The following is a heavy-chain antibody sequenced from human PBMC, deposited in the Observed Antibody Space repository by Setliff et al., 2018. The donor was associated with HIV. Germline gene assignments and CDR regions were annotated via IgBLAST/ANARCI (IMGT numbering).Heavy chain of an antibody. Sequence: PSETLSLTCAVYGGSFSGYYWTWIRQPPGKGLEWIGDINHRGDTKYNPSLRSRVIISVDKSKNQFSLKVSSVTAADTAVYYCARVDRCSGGSCYFIDYWGQGTLVTVSS. V-gene: IGHV4-34*01. CDR2: INHRGDT. CDR3: ARVDRCSGGSCYFIDY. J-gene: IGHJ4*02. CDR1: GGSFSGYY. D-gene: IGHD2-15*01.